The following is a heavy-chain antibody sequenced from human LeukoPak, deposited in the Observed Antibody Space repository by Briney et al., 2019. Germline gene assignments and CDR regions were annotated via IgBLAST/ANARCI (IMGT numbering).Heavy chain of an antibody. CDR3: ARARVAVACTLIDY. D-gene: IGHD6-19*01. CDR2: IYYSGST. J-gene: IGHJ4*02. Sequence: SETLSLTCTVSGGSISSYYWSWIRQPPGKGLEWIGYIYYSGSTNYNPSLKSRVTISVDTSKNQFSLKLSSVTAADTAVYYCARARVAVACTLIDYWGQGTLVTVSS. CDR1: GGSISSYY. V-gene: IGHV4-59*01.